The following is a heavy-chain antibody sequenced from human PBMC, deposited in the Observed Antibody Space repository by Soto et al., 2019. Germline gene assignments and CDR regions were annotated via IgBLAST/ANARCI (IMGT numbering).Heavy chain of an antibody. D-gene: IGHD3-16*02. CDR1: GFSLSTSGVG. CDR3: AHPVWVWGSYRYTRGAYYFDY. CDR2: IYWNDDK. J-gene: IGHJ4*02. V-gene: IGHV2-5*01. Sequence: QITLKESGPPLVKPTQTLTLTCTFSGFSLSTSGVGVGWIRQPPGKALEWLALIYWNDDKRYSPSLKSRLTITKDTSKNQVVLTMTNMDPVDTATYYCAHPVWVWGSYRYTRGAYYFDYWGQGTLVTVSS.